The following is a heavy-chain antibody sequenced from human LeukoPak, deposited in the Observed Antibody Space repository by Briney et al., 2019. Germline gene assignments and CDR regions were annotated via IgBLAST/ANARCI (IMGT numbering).Heavy chain of an antibody. Sequence: GGSLRLSCAASGFTISSYEMNWVRQAPGKGLEWVANIKKDGSEKYYVDSVKGRFTISRDNAKTSLYLQMNSLRAEDTAVYYCARHLSGITGYTYGRGIDYWGQGTLVTVSS. CDR2: IKKDGSEK. CDR1: GFTISSYE. J-gene: IGHJ4*02. D-gene: IGHD5-18*01. CDR3: ARHLSGITGYTYGRGIDY. V-gene: IGHV3-7*01.